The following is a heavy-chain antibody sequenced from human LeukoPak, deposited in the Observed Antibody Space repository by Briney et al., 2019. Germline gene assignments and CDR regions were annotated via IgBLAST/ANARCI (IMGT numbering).Heavy chain of an antibody. D-gene: IGHD3-3*01. CDR2: INWNGGST. J-gene: IGHJ4*02. CDR3: ARVKGSGYRNSIDY. CDR1: GFTFDDYA. Sequence: TGGSLRLSCAASGFTFDDYAMNWVRQAPGKGLEWVSGINWNGGSTYYRDSEKGRFTISRDNAKNSLYLQMNSLRAEDTALYYCARVKGSGYRNSIDYWGQGTLVTVSS. V-gene: IGHV3-20*04.